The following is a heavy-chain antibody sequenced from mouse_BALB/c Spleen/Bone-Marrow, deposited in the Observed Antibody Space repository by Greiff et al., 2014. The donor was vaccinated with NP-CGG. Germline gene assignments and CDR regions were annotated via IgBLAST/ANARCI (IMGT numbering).Heavy chain of an antibody. J-gene: IGHJ1*01. CDR3: ARSVWYFDV. Sequence: VQLQQSGPELVKPGASVKMSCKASGYTFTSYVIHWVKQKPGQGLEWIGYTNPYTDGAKYNEKFKGKATLTSDKSSSTAYMELSSLTSEDSAVYYCARSVWYFDVWGAGTTVTVSS. CDR1: GYTFTSYV. V-gene: IGHV1-14*01. CDR2: TNPYTDGA.